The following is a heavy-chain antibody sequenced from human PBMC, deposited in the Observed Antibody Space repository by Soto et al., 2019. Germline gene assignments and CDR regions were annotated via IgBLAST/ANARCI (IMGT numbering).Heavy chain of an antibody. CDR1: GFTFSSYS. Sequence: GGSLRLSCAASGFTFSSYSMNWVRQAPGKGLEWVSSISSSSSYIYYADSVKGRFTISRDNAKNSLYLQMNSLRAEDTAVYYCARDPDRVVVAATPPYFQHWGQGTLVTVSS. V-gene: IGHV3-21*01. J-gene: IGHJ1*01. CDR3: ARDPDRVVVAATPPYFQH. D-gene: IGHD2-15*01. CDR2: ISSSSSYI.